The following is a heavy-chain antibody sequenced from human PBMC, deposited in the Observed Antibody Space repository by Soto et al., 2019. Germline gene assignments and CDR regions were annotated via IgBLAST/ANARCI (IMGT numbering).Heavy chain of an antibody. Sequence: GGSLSLSCAPPGITCHSFGMQWVPQASGKGVEWVSLLCYDGCKKAYGDSVKGRLTISRDNSRNTVYLQLNSLRADDTAVYYSARDASYYRRCSGHYPSSNGMDVWGEGTKVTVSS. J-gene: IGHJ6*04. D-gene: IGHD3-10*01. CDR1: GITCHSFG. CDR2: LCYDGCKK. CDR3: ARDASYYRRCSGHYPSSNGMDV. V-gene: IGHV3-33*01.